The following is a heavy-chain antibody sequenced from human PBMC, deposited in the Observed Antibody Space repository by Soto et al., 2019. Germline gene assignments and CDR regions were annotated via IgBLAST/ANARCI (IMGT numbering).Heavy chain of an antibody. D-gene: IGHD3-10*01. J-gene: IGHJ4*02. CDR2: ISYDGSNK. V-gene: IGHV3-30-3*01. CDR1: GFTFSSYA. Sequence: QVQLVESGGDVVQPGRSLRLSCAASGFTFSSYAMHWVRQAPGKGLEWVAVISYDGSNKYYADSVKGRFTISRDNSKNTLYLQMNSLRAEDTAVYYCAREKVVRGVDYWGQGTLVTVSS. CDR3: AREKVVRGVDY.